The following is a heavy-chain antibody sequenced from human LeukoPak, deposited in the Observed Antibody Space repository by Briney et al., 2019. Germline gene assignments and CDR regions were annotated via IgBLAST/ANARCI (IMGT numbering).Heavy chain of an antibody. CDR1: GGSISSYF. CDR3: ARGYLDWFDH. Sequence: KASETLSLTCTVSGGSISSYFWTWIRHPPGKGLEWIGYIYYSGSTSYNPSLKSRVTMSVDTSKNQFSLNLSSVTAADTAVYYCARGYLDWFDHWGQGTLLTVSS. J-gene: IGHJ5*02. V-gene: IGHV4-59*01. D-gene: IGHD1-26*01. CDR2: IYYSGST.